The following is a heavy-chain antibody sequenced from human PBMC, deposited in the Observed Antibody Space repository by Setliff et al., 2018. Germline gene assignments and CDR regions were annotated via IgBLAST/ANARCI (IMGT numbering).Heavy chain of an antibody. CDR3: ARDRRPFNWGGNDAFDI. CDR2: INHSGST. V-gene: IGHV4-34*01. J-gene: IGHJ3*02. D-gene: IGHD7-27*01. Sequence: SETLSLTCAVYGGSFSGYYWSWIRQPPGKGLEWIGEINHSGSTNYNPSLKSRVTISVDTSKSQFSLKLSSVTAADTAVYYCARDRRPFNWGGNDAFDIWGQGTMVTVSS. CDR1: GGSFSGYY.